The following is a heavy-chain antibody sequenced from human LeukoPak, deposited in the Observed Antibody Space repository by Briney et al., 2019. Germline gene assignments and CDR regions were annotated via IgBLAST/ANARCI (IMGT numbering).Heavy chain of an antibody. CDR1: GFTFSSYW. V-gene: IGHV3-7*03. D-gene: IGHD6-19*01. J-gene: IGHJ4*02. CDR2: IKQDGGEK. Sequence: GGSLRLSCAASGFTFSSYWMSWVRQAPGKGLEWVANIKQDGGEKYYVDSVKGRFTISRDNAKNSLYPQMNSLRAEDRAVYYCASDSIAVAGDYWGQGTLVTVSS. CDR3: ASDSIAVAGDY.